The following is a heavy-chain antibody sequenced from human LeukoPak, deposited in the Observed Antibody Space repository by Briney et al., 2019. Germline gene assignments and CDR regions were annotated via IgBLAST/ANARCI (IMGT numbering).Heavy chain of an antibody. J-gene: IGHJ4*02. CDR1: GFTFSDYY. CDR2: ISSSSSYT. Sequence: PGGSLRLSCAASGFTFSDYYMSWIRQAPGKGLEWVSYISSSSSYTNYADSVKGRFTISRDNAKNSLYLQMNSLRAEDTAVYYCARDQNYDDSSGYYGGCFDYWGQGALVSVSS. D-gene: IGHD3-22*01. CDR3: ARDQNYDDSSGYYGGCFDY. V-gene: IGHV3-11*06.